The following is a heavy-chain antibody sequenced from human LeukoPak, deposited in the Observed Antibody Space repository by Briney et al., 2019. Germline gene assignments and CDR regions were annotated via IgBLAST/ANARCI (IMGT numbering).Heavy chain of an antibody. CDR2: ISSSGSTI. D-gene: IGHD3-22*01. J-gene: IGHJ4*02. CDR3: ASHYDSSGYYYY. Sequence: GGSLRLSCAASGFTFSSYAMSWVRQAPGKGLEWVSAISSSGSTIYYADSVKGRFTISRDNAKNSLYLQMNSLRAEDTAVYYCASHYDSSGYYYYWGQGTLVTVSS. V-gene: IGHV3-21*04. CDR1: GFTFSSYA.